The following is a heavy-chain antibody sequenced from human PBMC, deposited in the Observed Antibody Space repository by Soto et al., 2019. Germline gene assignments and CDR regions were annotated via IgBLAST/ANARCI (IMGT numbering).Heavy chain of an antibody. V-gene: IGHV1-46*01. Sequence: GSSVKVSCTASGYTFTSYSMHWVRQAPGQGLEWMGIINPSGGSTSYAQKSQGRVTTTRATSTSTVYMELSSLRSEATAVYYCARDSIAATDYYYGMDVWGQGTTVTVSS. D-gene: IGHD6-13*01. CDR2: INPSGGST. CDR1: GYTFTSYS. CDR3: ARDSIAATDYYYGMDV. J-gene: IGHJ6*02.